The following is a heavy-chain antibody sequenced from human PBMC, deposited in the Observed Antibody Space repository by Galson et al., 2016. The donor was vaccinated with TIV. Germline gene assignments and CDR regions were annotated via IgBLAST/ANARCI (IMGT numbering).Heavy chain of an antibody. J-gene: IGHJ3*01. CDR1: GYTFTDYY. CDR2: INPNSGGT. CDR3: AKVAATSDGFDV. V-gene: IGHV1-2*04. D-gene: IGHD2-15*01. Sequence: QSGAEVKKPGESLKISCKASGYTFTDYYIHWVRQAPGHGLEWMGWINPNSGGTLFARKLQGWVTLTMDTSINTAYMGLSRLKSDDTAVYYCAKVAATSDGFDVWGQGTMVTVAS.